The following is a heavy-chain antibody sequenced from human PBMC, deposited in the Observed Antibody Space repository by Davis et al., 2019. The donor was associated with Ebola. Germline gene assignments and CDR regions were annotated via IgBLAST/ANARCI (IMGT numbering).Heavy chain of an antibody. CDR2: VHPISGVT. CDR3: AVPGRSGGSSGGSISGMLV. Sequence: ASVKVSCKASGYTFTSYGISWVRQAPGQGLEWVGRVHPISGVTNYAQRFQGRVTMTRDTSISTAYMEVTSLTSDDTAVYYCAVPGRSGGSSGGSISGMLVWGKGTTVTVSS. CDR1: GYTFTSYG. D-gene: IGHD3-16*01. J-gene: IGHJ6*04. V-gene: IGHV1-2*06.